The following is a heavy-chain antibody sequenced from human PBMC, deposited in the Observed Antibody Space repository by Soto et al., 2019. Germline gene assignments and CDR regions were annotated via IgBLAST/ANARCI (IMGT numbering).Heavy chain of an antibody. CDR3: ARGLISGSHYSGGWYYFDS. CDR2: IYHSGST. D-gene: IGHD1-26*01. Sequence: PSETLSLTCAVSGGSIRSGGDSWSWIRQPKGKGLEWIGYIYHSGSTYYNPSLQSRVTISVDRSKNQFSLKLSSVTAADTAVYYCARGLISGSHYSGGWYYFDSWGQGTQVTVSS. J-gene: IGHJ4*02. V-gene: IGHV4-30-2*01. CDR1: GGSIRSGGDS.